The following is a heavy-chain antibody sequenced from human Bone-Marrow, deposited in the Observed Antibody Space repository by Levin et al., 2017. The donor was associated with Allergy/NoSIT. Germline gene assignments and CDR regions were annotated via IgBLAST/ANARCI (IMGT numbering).Heavy chain of an antibody. CDR1: GFTFSNYW. D-gene: IGHD6-25*01. J-gene: IGHJ4*02. Sequence: GGSLRLSCAASGFTFSNYWMSWVRQAPGKGLEWVANIKQDGNEKNYVDSVKGRFSISRDNAKNSLYLQMNSLRAEDTAVYYCARDKLQPGGTGSCDCWGQGTLVTVSS. CDR3: ARDKLQPGGTGSCDC. CDR2: IKQDGNEK. V-gene: IGHV3-7*01.